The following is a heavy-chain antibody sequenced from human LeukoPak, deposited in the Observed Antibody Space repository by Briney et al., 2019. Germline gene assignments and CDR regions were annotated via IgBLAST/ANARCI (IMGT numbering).Heavy chain of an antibody. J-gene: IGHJ4*02. V-gene: IGHV3-21*01. CDR1: GFTFSSYS. D-gene: IGHD3-16*02. CDR2: ISSSSSYI. CDR3: ARVTDDYVWGSYRSHLDY. Sequence: GGSLRLSCAASGFTFSSYSMNWVRQAPGKGLEWVSSISSSSSYIYYADSVKGRFTISRDNAKNSLYLQMNSLRAEDTAVYYCARVTDDYVWGSYRSHLDYWGQGTLVTVSS.